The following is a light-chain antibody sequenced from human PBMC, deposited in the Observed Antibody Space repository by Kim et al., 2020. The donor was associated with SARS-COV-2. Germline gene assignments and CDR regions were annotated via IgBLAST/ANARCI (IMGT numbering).Light chain of an antibody. CDR3: QQYDNLPPLT. CDR2: AAS. CDR1: QSISTY. Sequence: SVGDRVTITCRASQSISTYLTWYQQKPGKAPKLLIYAASSLQSGVPSRFSGSGSGTDFTFTISSLQPEDIATYYCQQYDNLPPLTFGGGTKVDIK. V-gene: IGKV1-33*01. J-gene: IGKJ4*01.